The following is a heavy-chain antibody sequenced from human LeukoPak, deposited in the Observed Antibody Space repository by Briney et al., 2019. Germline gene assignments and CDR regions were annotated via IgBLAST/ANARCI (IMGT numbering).Heavy chain of an antibody. Sequence: GASVKVSCKASGGAFSSYTISWVRQAPGKGLEWVSAIGGSGGSTNYADSVEGRFTISRDNSKNTLYLQMNSLRAEDTALYYCAKDRDGYMGAFDYWGQGTLVTVSS. CDR1: GGAFSSYT. CDR3: AKDRDGYMGAFDY. V-gene: IGHV3-23*01. D-gene: IGHD5-24*01. CDR2: IGGSGGST. J-gene: IGHJ4*02.